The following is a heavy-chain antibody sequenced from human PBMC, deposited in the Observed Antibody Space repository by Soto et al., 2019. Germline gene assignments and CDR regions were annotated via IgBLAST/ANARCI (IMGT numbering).Heavy chain of an antibody. CDR2: ITIYYGNT. Sequence: SLNVASKATPYMFPNYYIKWVRQAPGQGLEWMGWITIYYGNTEYAQKFQGRVTMTTDASTSTAYMELGSLRSVYRAIYYCARGVTGYGMDVWGQGTTVTVSS. CDR3: ARGVTGYGMDV. CDR1: PYMFPNYY. V-gene: IGHV1-18*01. J-gene: IGHJ6*02. D-gene: IGHD2-21*02.